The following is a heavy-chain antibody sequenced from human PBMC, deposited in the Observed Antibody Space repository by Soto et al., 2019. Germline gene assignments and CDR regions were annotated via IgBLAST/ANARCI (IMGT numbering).Heavy chain of an antibody. V-gene: IGHV1-18*01. CDR3: ARDSPLDY. J-gene: IGHJ4*02. CDR2: ISAYNGDT. CDR1: GYTFTSYG. Sequence: VSVKVSCKASGYTFTSYGICWVRQAPGQGLEWMGWISAYNGDTNYAQKLQGRVAMTTDTSTSTAYMELRSLRSDDTAVYYCARDSPLDYWGQGTLVTVSS.